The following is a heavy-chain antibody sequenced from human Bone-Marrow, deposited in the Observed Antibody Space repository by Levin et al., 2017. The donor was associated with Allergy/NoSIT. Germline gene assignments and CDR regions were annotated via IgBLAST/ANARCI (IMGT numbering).Heavy chain of an antibody. Sequence: SETLSLTCSVSGGSIGSGTYYWGWIRQPPGKGLEWIGMIYYSGSTYYNPSLESRLTISVDTSKNQFSLKLSSVTAADTAGYDCARPQYNAFDYWGQGTLVTVSS. CDR3: ARPQYNAFDY. V-gene: IGHV4-39*01. CDR1: GGSIGSGTYY. J-gene: IGHJ4*02. D-gene: IGHD1-14*01. CDR2: IYYSGST.